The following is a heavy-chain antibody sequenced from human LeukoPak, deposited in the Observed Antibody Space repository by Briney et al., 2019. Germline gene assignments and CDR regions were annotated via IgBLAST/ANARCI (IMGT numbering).Heavy chain of an antibody. CDR2: IYHSGST. J-gene: IGHJ3*02. D-gene: IGHD2-15*01. V-gene: IGHV4-30-2*01. CDR1: GGSISSGGYS. Sequence: PSETLSLTCAVSGGSISSGGYSWSWIRQPPGKGLEWIGYIYHSGSTYYNPSLKSRVTISVDRSKNQFSLKLSSVTAADTAVYYCASGPIRYCSGGSCYPDAFDIWGQGTMVTVSS. CDR3: ASGPIRYCSGGSCYPDAFDI.